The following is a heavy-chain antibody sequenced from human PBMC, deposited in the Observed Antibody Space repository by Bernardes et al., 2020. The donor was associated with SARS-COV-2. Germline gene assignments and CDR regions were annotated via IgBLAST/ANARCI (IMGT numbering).Heavy chain of an antibody. CDR1: GGSFSGYY. CDR2: INHSGST. J-gene: IGHJ6*02. D-gene: IGHD3-3*01. CDR3: ARRKISITIFGVVRNGMDV. Sequence: SETLSLTCAVYGGSFSGYYWNLIRQPPGKGLEWIGEINHSGSTNYNPSLKSRVTISVGTSKNQFSLKLSSVTAADTAVYYCARRKISITIFGVVRNGMDVWGQGTTVTVSS. V-gene: IGHV4-34*01.